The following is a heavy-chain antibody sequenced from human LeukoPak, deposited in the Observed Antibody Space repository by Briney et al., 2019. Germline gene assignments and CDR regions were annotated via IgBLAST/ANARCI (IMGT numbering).Heavy chain of an antibody. CDR1: GFTLSSYA. D-gene: IGHD4-17*01. J-gene: IGHJ4*02. CDR2: VDGGGGGT. V-gene: IGHV3-23*01. Sequence: GGSLRLSCAASGFTLSSYAMTWVRQAPGRGLEWVSSVDGGGGGTYYADSVKGRFTISRDNSKNTLYLQMNSLRAEDTAVYYCAREHYGDYEGFDYWGQGTLVTVSS. CDR3: AREHYGDYEGFDY.